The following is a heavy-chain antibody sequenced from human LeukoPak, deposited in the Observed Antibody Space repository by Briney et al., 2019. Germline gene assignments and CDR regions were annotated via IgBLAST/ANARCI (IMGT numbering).Heavy chain of an antibody. CDR1: GFTFSNYA. CDR3: ARVIGGHLSRLDY. D-gene: IGHD3-16*01. CDR2: INGDGSST. V-gene: IGHV3-74*01. J-gene: IGHJ4*02. Sequence: GGSLRLSCAASGFTFSNYAMSWVRQAPGKGLEWVSRINGDGSSTTYADSVKGRFTISRDNAKNTLNLQMNSLRAEDTAVYYCARVIGGHLSRLDYWGQGTLVTVSS.